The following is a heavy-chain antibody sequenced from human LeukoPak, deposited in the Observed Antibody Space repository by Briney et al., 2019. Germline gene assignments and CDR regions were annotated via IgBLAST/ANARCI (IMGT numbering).Heavy chain of an antibody. CDR2: IKPDGSEK. J-gene: IGHJ5*02. Sequence: GWSLRFSCAASEFTFSTYWRSWVRQAPGKGLEWVANIKPDGSEKSYVDSVKGRFTISRDNAENSLYLQVNSLKAEDTAVYYCARGGRTRFDLWGQGILVTVSS. CDR1: EFTFSTYW. V-gene: IGHV3-7*05. CDR3: ARGGRTRFDL.